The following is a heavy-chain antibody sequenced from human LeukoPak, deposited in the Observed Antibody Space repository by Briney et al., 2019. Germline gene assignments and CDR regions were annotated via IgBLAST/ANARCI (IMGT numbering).Heavy chain of an antibody. D-gene: IGHD5/OR15-5a*01. CDR2: INHSGST. CDR1: GGSFSGYY. J-gene: IGHJ6*03. CDR3: ARQVSDYYYYYIDV. Sequence: PSETLSLTCAVYGGSFSGYYWSWIRQPPGKGLEWIGEINHSGSTNYNPSLKSRVTISIDTSKSQFSLRLNSVTAADTAVYYCARQVSDYYYYYIDVWGKGTTVIVSS. V-gene: IGHV4-34*01.